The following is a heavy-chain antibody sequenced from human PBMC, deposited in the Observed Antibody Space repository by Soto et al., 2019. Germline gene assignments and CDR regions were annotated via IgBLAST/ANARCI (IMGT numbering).Heavy chain of an antibody. CDR3: ARREIQGPIDY. D-gene: IGHD1-26*01. CDR1: GYSISSSNW. V-gene: IGHV4-28*01. CDR2: IYYSGTT. J-gene: IGHJ4*02. Sequence: QVQLQESGPGLVKPSDTLSLTCAVSGYSISSSNWWGWIRQPPGKGLEWIGYIYYSGTTYYNPSLKSRLTMSVDTSKNHFSLKMTSVTAVDTAVYYCARREIQGPIDYWGQGTLVTVSS.